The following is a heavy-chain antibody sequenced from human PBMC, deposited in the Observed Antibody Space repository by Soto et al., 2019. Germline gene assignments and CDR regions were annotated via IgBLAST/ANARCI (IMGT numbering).Heavy chain of an antibody. CDR2: INHSGST. J-gene: IGHJ4*02. CDR3: ARGPEGAVAGTAELFYYFDY. CDR1: RGSISGYY. V-gene: IGHV4-34*01. Sequence: SETLSLTCTVSRGSISGYYWSWIRQPPGKGLEWIGEINHSGSTNYNPSLKSRVTISVDTSKNQFSLKLSSVTAADTAVYYCARGPEGAVAGTAELFYYFDYWGQGTLVTVSS. D-gene: IGHD6-19*01.